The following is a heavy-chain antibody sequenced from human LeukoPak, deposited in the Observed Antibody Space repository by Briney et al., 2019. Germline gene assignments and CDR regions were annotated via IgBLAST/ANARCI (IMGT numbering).Heavy chain of an antibody. J-gene: IGHJ6*03. CDR1: GFTLDDYG. D-gene: IGHD2-21*01. V-gene: IGHV3-20*04. CDR2: INWNGGST. Sequence: SGGSLRLSCAASGFTLDDYGMSWVRQAPGKGLEWVSGINWNGGSTGYADSVKGRFTISRDNAKNSLYLQMNSLRAEDTAVYYCARVFAPPYYYYMDVWGKGTTVTISS. CDR3: ARVFAPPYYYYMDV.